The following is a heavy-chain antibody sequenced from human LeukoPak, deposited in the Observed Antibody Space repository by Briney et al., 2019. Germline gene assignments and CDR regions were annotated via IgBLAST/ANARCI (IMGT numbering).Heavy chain of an antibody. Sequence: PGGSLRLPCTASGFTFSTYDMSWVRQAPGKGLEWVSTVRVNGRSTYYADSVKGRFTISRHNSKNTLYLQMNSLRAEDTAVYYCARLNDRSGYFDYWGQGTLVTVSS. V-gene: IGHV3-23*01. CDR3: ARLNDRSGYFDY. D-gene: IGHD3-22*01. CDR2: VRVNGRST. J-gene: IGHJ4*02. CDR1: GFTFSTYD.